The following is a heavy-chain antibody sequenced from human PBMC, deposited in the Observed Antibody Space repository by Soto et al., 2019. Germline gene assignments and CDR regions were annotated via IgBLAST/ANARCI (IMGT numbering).Heavy chain of an antibody. CDR1: GYTFTSYA. CDR3: ARDGAARRSPGFDY. V-gene: IGHV1-3*01. Sequence: GASVKVSCKASGYTFTSYAMHWVRQAPGQRLEWMGWINAGNGNTKYSQKFQGRVTITRDTSASTAYMELSSLRSEDTAVYYCARDGAARRSPGFDYWGHGTLVTVSS. D-gene: IGHD6-6*01. CDR2: INAGNGNT. J-gene: IGHJ4*01.